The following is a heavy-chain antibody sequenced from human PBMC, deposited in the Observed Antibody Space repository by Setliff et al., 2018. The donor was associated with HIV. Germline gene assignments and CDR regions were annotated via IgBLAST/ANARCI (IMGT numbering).Heavy chain of an antibody. CDR2: ISSTSSNI. CDR3: ARYALAVPGYHNAFDI. J-gene: IGHJ3*02. D-gene: IGHD6-19*01. CDR1: GFSFSSYG. Sequence: PGGSLRLSCAASGFSFSSYGMNWVRQAPGKGLEWVSHISSTSSNIYYVDSVEGRFTISRDNADNSLYLQMNSLRAEDTAVYYCARYALAVPGYHNAFDIWGQGTMVTVSS. V-gene: IGHV3-48*01.